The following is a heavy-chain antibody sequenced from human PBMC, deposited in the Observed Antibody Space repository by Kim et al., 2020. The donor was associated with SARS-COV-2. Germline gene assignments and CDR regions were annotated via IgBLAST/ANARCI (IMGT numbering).Heavy chain of an antibody. CDR3: ARDLRSTSADYYFDY. CDR1: GFTFSSFW. Sequence: GGSLRLSCAASGFTFSSFWIHWVRQAPGKGLVWVSGIIGDGSSKSYADSVKGRFTISRDNAKNTVYLQMNSLRAEDTAIYFCARDLRSTSADYYFDYWGQGILVTVSS. J-gene: IGHJ4*02. D-gene: IGHD2-2*01. V-gene: IGHV3-74*03. CDR2: IIGDGSSK.